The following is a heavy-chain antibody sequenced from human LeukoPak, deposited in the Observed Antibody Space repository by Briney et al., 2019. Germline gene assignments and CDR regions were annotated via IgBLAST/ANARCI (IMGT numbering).Heavy chain of an antibody. Sequence: GGSRRLSCAASGFTFSSYSMTWVRQAPGKGLEWVSSISSSSSYIYYADSVKGRFTISRDNAKNSLYLQMNSLRAEDTAVYYCAREVGQQLVPFDYWGQGTLVTVSS. CDR3: AREVGQQLVPFDY. D-gene: IGHD6-13*01. V-gene: IGHV3-21*01. J-gene: IGHJ4*02. CDR2: ISSSSSYI. CDR1: GFTFSSYS.